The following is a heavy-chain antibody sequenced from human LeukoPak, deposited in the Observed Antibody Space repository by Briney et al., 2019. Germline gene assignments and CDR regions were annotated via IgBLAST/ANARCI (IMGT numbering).Heavy chain of an antibody. D-gene: IGHD2-21*02. CDR3: ARYCGGDCYTPHDAFDI. V-gene: IGHV3-7*05. J-gene: IGHJ3*02. CDR2: INQHGNEK. Sequence: GGSLRLSCAASGFTFSSCGMTWVRQAPGKGLEWVANINQHGNEKYYVDSVKGRFTLSRDNAKNSLYLQMYSLRAEDTAVYYCARYCGGDCYTPHDAFDIWGQGAMVTVSS. CDR1: GFTFSSCG.